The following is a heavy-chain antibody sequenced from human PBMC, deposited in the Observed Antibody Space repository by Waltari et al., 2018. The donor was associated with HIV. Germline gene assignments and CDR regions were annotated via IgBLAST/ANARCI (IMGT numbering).Heavy chain of an antibody. Sequence: DELLVESGGRLSRPRGSLRLYCEASGFNFVRCGVQWVRKCGGKSIELCCGINWNGGTGHCAESVKCRFSITRDNSKSFLFLQMTGLGVDDTPTYFCARAWAWGWEIPGSFDLWGRGTRVIVSS. D-gene: IGHD1-26*01. CDR3: ARAWAWGWEIPGSFDL. CDR1: GFNFVRCG. J-gene: IGHJ3*01. V-gene: IGHV3-20*04. CDR2: INWNGGTG.